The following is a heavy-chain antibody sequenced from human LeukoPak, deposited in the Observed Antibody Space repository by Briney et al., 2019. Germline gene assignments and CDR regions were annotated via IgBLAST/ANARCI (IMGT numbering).Heavy chain of an antibody. CDR3: ANRGWSPGPYYYYGMDV. D-gene: IGHD2-15*01. CDR1: GGTFSSYT. CDR2: IIPILGIA. V-gene: IGHV1-69*02. Sequence: GASVKVSCKASGGTFSSYTISWVRQAPGQGLEWMGRIIPILGIANYAQKFQGRVTITADKSTSTAYMELSSLRSEDTAVYHCANRGWSPGPYYYYGMDVWGQGTTVTVSS. J-gene: IGHJ6*02.